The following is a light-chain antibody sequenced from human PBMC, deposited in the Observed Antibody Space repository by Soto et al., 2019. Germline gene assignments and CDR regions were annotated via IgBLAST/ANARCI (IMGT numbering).Light chain of an antibody. V-gene: IGKV3-20*01. Sequence: EIVLTQSPGSLSLSPGERATLSCRTSQSVSSRFIAWHQQQPGQAPRLLIFGASVRATGVPDRFSGSGSGTDFTLTISRLEPEDFAVYYCHQFESSLTFGQGTTVE. CDR1: QSVSSRF. CDR2: GAS. CDR3: HQFESSLT. J-gene: IGKJ1*01.